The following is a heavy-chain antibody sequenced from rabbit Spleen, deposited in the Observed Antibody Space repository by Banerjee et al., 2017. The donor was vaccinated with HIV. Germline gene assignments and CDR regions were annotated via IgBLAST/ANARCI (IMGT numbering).Heavy chain of an antibody. CDR1: GFSFSSNYW. CDR2: IYAGSSGST. J-gene: IGHJ4*01. D-gene: IGHD4-1*01. Sequence: QSLEESGGDLVKPGASLALTCTASGFSFSSNYWICWVRQAPGKGLEWIACIYAGSSGSTYYASWAKGRFTISRTSSTTVTLQMTSLTAADTATYFCARETNSGWGVVSFYFNLWGPGTLVTVS. CDR3: ARETNSGWGVVSFYFNL. V-gene: IGHV1S40*01.